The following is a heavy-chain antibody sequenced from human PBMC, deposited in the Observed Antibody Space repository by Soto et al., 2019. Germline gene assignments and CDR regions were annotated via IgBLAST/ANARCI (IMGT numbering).Heavy chain of an antibody. V-gene: IGHV1-3*01. CDR3: AREERLYFYYYGMDV. CDR1: GYNFTTYA. CDR2: INAGNGNT. Sequence: ASVKVSCKASGYNFTTYAMLWVRQAPGQRPEWMGWINAGNGNTQYSQKFQGRVTMTRDTSASTAYMELRSLKSEDTAVYYCAREERLYFYYYGMDVWGQGSTVTVS. J-gene: IGHJ6*02. D-gene: IGHD3-3*01.